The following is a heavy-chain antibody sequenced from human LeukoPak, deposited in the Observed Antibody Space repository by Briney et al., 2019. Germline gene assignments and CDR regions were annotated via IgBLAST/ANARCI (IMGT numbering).Heavy chain of an antibody. J-gene: IGHJ6*02. CDR2: ISIGSTYI. Sequence: GGSLRLSCAASGFTFNTYSMNWVRQAPGKGLEWVSSISIGSTYIYYTDSVKGRFTISRDDAKNSLYLQMNSLRAEDTAVYYCATEEGYYDRSGSYYYYGLDVWGQGTTVTVSS. V-gene: IGHV3-21*01. CDR3: ATEEGYYDRSGSYYYYGLDV. D-gene: IGHD3-22*01. CDR1: GFTFNTYS.